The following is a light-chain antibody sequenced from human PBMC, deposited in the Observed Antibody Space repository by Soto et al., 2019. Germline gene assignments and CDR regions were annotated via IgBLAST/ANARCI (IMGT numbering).Light chain of an antibody. V-gene: IGKV1-5*03. Sequence: DIQMTQSPSTLSASVGDRVSITCRASQSISTWLAWYQQKPGKAPKVLIYKASSLQSGVPSRFSGSGSGTEFTLTISSLQPDDFATYYCQQYYNYYRTFGKVTKVEIK. CDR2: KAS. CDR3: QQYYNYYRT. CDR1: QSISTW. J-gene: IGKJ1*01.